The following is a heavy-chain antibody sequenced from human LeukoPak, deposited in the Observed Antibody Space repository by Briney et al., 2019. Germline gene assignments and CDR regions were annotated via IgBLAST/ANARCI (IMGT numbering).Heavy chain of an antibody. CDR2: ITCSGGNT. V-gene: IGHV3-23*01. CDR3: ARDKHDSSGYYTQIFFDH. Sequence: GGSLRLSCAASGFTFTSYDMSWVRQAPGKGLEWVSVITCSGGNTSYPDSVKGRFTISRDNAKKTLYLQTNSLRAEDTAVYYCARDKHDSSGYYTQIFFDHWGGGTLDTV. D-gene: IGHD3-22*01. CDR1: GFTFTSYD. J-gene: IGHJ4*02.